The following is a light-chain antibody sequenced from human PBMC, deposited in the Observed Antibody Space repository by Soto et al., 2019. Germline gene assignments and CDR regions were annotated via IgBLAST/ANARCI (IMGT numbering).Light chain of an antibody. CDR2: DAS. V-gene: IGKV1-5*01. J-gene: IGKJ2*01. CDR3: QQYNSYSPYT. Sequence: DIQMTQSPSTLSASVVDRVTITCRASQSISSWLAWYQQKPGKAPKLLIYDASSLESGVPSRFSGSGSGTEFTLTISSLQPDDFATYYCQQYNSYSPYTFGQGTKREIK. CDR1: QSISSW.